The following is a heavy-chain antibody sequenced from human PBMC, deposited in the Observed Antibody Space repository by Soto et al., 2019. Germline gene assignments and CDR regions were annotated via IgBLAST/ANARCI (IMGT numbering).Heavy chain of an antibody. CDR1: GFTFSSYA. CDR2: ISGSGGST. Sequence: EVQLLESGGGLVQPGGSLRLSCAASGFTFSSYAMSWVRQAPGKGLEWVSAISGSGGSTYYADSVKGRFTISRDNSKNTLYLQKHSMRAEETAVYYCAKDGGIAVAGTSRPFDYWGQGTLVTVSS. V-gene: IGHV3-23*01. J-gene: IGHJ4*02. D-gene: IGHD6-19*01. CDR3: AKDGGIAVAGTSRPFDY.